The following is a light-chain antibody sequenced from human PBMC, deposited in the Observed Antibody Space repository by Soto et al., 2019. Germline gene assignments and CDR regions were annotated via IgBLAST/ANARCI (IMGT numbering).Light chain of an antibody. Sequence: DVVVTQSPLSLPVTRGQPASISCRSSQSLVYSDGNTYLNWFQQRPGHSPRRLVYRVSNRDSGVPDTFSGSGSGTNFTLKISSVEAQDIGVYYCMQGRHWTRTFGQGTKVDIK. CDR1: QSLVYSDGNTY. J-gene: IGKJ1*01. CDR3: MQGRHWTRT. CDR2: RVS. V-gene: IGKV2-30*01.